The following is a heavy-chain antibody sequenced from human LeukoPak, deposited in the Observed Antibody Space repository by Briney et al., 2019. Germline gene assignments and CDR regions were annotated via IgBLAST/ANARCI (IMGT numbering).Heavy chain of an antibody. Sequence: SETLSLTCAVYGGSFSGYYWSWIRQPPGKGLEWIGEINHSGGTKYNPSLKSRVTISVDTSKNQFSLKLSSVTAADTAMYYCARVKDPGGYYYYYYMDVWAKGPRSPSP. CDR2: INHSGGT. V-gene: IGHV4-34*01. CDR1: GGSFSGYY. D-gene: IGHD3-16*01. J-gene: IGHJ6*03. CDR3: ARVKDPGGYYYYYYMDV.